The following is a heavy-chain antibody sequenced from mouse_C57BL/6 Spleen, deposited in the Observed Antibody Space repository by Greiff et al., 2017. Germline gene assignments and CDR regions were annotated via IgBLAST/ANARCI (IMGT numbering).Heavy chain of an antibody. CDR3: ARTEYAMDY. J-gene: IGHJ4*01. V-gene: IGHV2-2*01. CDR2: IWSGGST. CDR1: GFSLTSYG. Sequence: VQLVESGPGLVQPSQSLSITCTVSGFSLTSYGVHWVRQSPGKGLGWLGVIWSGGSTDYNAAFISRLSISKDNSTSQIFFRMNSLQADDTTIYYCARTEYAMDYWGQGTSVTVSS.